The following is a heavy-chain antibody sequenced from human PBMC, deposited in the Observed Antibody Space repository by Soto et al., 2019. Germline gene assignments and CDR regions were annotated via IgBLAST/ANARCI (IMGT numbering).Heavy chain of an antibody. CDR1: GYTFTSYY. D-gene: IGHD5-12*01. V-gene: IGHV1-46*01. J-gene: IGHJ4*02. CDR2: INPTSGTT. Sequence: ASVKVSCKASGYTFTSYYMNWVRQAPGQGLEWMGMINPTSGTTSYAQKFQGRVTLTRDTSTSTVSMELSSLRSEDTAVYYCARDLYDPRGYNFGTVDYWGQGTLVTVSS. CDR3: ARDLYDPRGYNFGTVDY.